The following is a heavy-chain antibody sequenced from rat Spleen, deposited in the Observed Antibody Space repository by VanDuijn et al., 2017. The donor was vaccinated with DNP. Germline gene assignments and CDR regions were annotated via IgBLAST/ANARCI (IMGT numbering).Heavy chain of an antibody. CDR1: GFSITSSYR. CDR2: INNAEIS. Sequence: EVQLQESGPGLVKPSQSLSLTCSVTGFSITSSYRWNWIRKFPGNKLEWMGYINNAEISNYNPSLKSRISITRDTSKNQFFLQVNSVATEDTATYYCARSGLGRGFAYWGQGTLVTVSS. V-gene: IGHV3-3*01. J-gene: IGHJ3*01. D-gene: IGHD5-1*01. CDR3: ARSGLGRGFAY.